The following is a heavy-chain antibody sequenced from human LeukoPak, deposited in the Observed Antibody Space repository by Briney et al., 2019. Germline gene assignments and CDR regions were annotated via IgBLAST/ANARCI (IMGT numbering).Heavy chain of an antibody. J-gene: IGHJ6*02. CDR3: ARDYYDSSGYYYYYGKDV. CDR1: GFTFSSYS. Sequence: GGSLRLSCAASGFTFSSYSMNWVRQAPGKGLEWVSSISSSSSYIYYADSVKGRFTISRDNAKNSLYLQMNSLRAEDTAVYYCARDYYDSSGYYYYYGKDVWGQGTTVTVSS. D-gene: IGHD3-22*01. V-gene: IGHV3-21*01. CDR2: ISSSSSYI.